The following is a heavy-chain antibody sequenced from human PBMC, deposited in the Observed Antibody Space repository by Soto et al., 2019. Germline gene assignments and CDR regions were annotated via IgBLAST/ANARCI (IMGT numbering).Heavy chain of an antibody. Sequence: QVQLVESGGGLVKPGGSLRLSCAASGFTFSDYYMSWVRQAPGKGLEWLAYLSSGGSYADHADSVKGRFTISRDNAKNSLYLHMNSLRVEDTAVYFCGRDGEYGGDSYYYYGMDVWGQGTTVTVSS. CDR1: GFTFSDYY. CDR2: LSSGGSYA. D-gene: IGHD2-21*02. V-gene: IGHV3-11*06. CDR3: GRDGEYGGDSYYYYGMDV. J-gene: IGHJ6*02.